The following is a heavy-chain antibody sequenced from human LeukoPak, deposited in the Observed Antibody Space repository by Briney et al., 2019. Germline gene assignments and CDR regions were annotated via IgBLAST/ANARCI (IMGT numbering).Heavy chain of an antibody. Sequence: ASVKVSFKASGYTFTSYGISWVRQAPGQGLEWMGWISAYNGNTNYTQKLQGRVTMTTDTSTSTAYMELRSLRSDDTAVYYCATEKPTYYDFWSGNLDYWGQGTLVTVSS. CDR3: ATEKPTYYDFWSGNLDY. CDR1: GYTFTSYG. V-gene: IGHV1-18*01. CDR2: ISAYNGNT. D-gene: IGHD3-3*01. J-gene: IGHJ4*02.